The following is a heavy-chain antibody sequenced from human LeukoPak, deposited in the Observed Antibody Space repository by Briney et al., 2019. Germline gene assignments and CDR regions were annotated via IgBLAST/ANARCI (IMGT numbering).Heavy chain of an antibody. V-gene: IGHV4-34*01. CDR1: GGSFSGYY. J-gene: IGHJ5*02. CDR3: ARGEYYGSGSYYKRGNWFDP. D-gene: IGHD3-10*01. Sequence: SETLSLTCAVYGGSFSGYYWSWVRQPPGKGLEWIGEINHSGSTNYNPSLKSRVTKSVDTSKNQFSLKLSSVTAADTAVYYCARGEYYGSGSYYKRGNWFDPWGQGTLVTVSS. CDR2: INHSGST.